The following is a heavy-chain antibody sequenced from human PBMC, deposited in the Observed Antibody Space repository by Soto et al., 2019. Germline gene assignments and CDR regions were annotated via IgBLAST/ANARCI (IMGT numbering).Heavy chain of an antibody. Sequence: GESLKISCKGSGYSFTSYWIGWVRQMPGKGPEWMGIIYPGDSDTRYSPSFQGQVTISADKSISTAYLQWSSLKASDTAMYYCARQGTDNWHYLPQPWFDTWGQGTLVTVSS. CDR2: IYPGDSDT. D-gene: IGHD1-7*01. CDR1: GYSFTSYW. V-gene: IGHV5-51*01. J-gene: IGHJ5*02. CDR3: ARQGTDNWHYLPQPWFDT.